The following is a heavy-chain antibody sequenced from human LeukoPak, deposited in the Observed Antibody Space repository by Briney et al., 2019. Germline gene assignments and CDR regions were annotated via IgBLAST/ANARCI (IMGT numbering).Heavy chain of an antibody. V-gene: IGHV3-9*01. J-gene: IGHJ6*02. CDR1: GFTFDDYA. CDR3: AKAGGSLLHPPTTYYYYYGMDV. Sequence: PGGSLRLSCAASGFTFDDYAMHWVRQAPGKGLEWVSGISWNSGSIGYADSVKGRFTISRDNAKNSLYLQMNSLRAEDTALYYCAKAGGSLLHPPTTYYYYYGMDVWGQGTTVTVSS. D-gene: IGHD2-15*01. CDR2: ISWNSGSI.